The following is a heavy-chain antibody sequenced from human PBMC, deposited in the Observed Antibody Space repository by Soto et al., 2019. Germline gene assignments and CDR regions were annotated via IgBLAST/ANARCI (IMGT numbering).Heavy chain of an antibody. CDR1: GFTFSSYG. CDR2: ISFDGTNE. J-gene: IGHJ6*02. Sequence: QPGGSLRLSCAASGFTFSSYGMHWVRQAPGKGLEWVAVISFDGTNEDHADSVKGRFTISRDNSKNTLYLQMNSLRADDTAVYYCAKSRDYYYDMNVWGQGTTVTVSS. CDR3: AKSRDYYYDMNV. D-gene: IGHD2-2*01. V-gene: IGHV3-30*18.